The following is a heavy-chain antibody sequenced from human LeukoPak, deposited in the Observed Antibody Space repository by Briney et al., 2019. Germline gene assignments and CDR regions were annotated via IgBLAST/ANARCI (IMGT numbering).Heavy chain of an antibody. CDR1: GGSVSSGSYY. Sequence: SETLSLTCTVSGGSVSSGSYYWSWIRQPPGKGLEWIGYIYYSGSTNYNPSLKSRVTISVDTSKNQFSLKLSSVTAADTAVYYCARRGGYYDSSGYYYARWTNWFDPWGQGTLVTVSS. CDR2: IYYSGST. V-gene: IGHV4-61*01. D-gene: IGHD3-22*01. J-gene: IGHJ5*02. CDR3: ARRGGYYDSSGYYYARWTNWFDP.